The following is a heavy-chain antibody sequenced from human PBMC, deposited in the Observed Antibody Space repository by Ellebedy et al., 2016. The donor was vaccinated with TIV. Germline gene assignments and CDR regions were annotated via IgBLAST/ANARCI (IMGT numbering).Heavy chain of an antibody. J-gene: IGHJ4*02. V-gene: IGHV3-11*01. CDR2: ITNTGSTT. CDR3: ARDAADSGGKLDD. CDR1: GFTSSDYF. Sequence: GESLKISCAASGFTSSDYFMSWVRQAPGKGLEWVSYITNTGSTTYYADSVKGRFTISRANSKNTLYLQMNSLRAEDTAVYYCARDAADSGGKLDDWGQGALVTVSS. D-gene: IGHD4-23*01.